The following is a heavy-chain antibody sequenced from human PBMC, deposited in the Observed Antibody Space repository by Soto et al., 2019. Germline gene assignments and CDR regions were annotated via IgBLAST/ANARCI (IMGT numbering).Heavy chain of an antibody. Sequence: EVQLVESGGGLVHPGGSLRLSCAVSGFTVSRSYMGWVRQTPGKGLEWVSVVYSGGSTYYADSVQGRFTFSTDSSKNTVYLQMDSLKGEDTGVYYCAKVPAVNYFDRWGQGTLVTVSA. V-gene: IGHV3-66*01. J-gene: IGHJ5*02. CDR1: GFTVSRSY. CDR3: AKVPAVNYFDR. CDR2: VYSGGST. D-gene: IGHD1-7*01.